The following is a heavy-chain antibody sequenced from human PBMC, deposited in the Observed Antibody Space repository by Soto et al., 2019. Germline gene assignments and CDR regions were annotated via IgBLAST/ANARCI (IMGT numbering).Heavy chain of an antibody. Sequence: SETLSLTCTVSGGSISSYYWSWIRQPPGKGLEWIGYIYYSGSTNYNPSLKSRVTISVDTSKNQFSLKLSSVTAADTAVYYCARQKSYGLKLIADYWGQGTLVTVSS. V-gene: IGHV4-59*08. J-gene: IGHJ4*02. D-gene: IGHD5-18*01. CDR1: GGSISSYY. CDR3: ARQKSYGLKLIADY. CDR2: IYYSGST.